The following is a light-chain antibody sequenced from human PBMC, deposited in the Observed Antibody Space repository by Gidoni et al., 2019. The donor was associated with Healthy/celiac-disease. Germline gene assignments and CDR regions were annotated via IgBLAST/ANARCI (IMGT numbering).Light chain of an antibody. V-gene: IGKV1-39*01. Sequence: QPPPSLSASVGDRVTITCRASQSISSYLNWYQQKPGKAPKLLIYAASSLQSGVPSRFSGSGSGTDFTLTISSLQPEDFATYYCQQSYSTPLTFGRGTKVEIK. CDR2: AAS. J-gene: IGKJ4*01. CDR1: QSISSY. CDR3: QQSYSTPLT.